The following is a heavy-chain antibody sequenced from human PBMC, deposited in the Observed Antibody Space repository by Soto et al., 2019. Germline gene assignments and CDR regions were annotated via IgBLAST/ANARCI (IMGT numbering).Heavy chain of an antibody. CDR1: GFKFSDYG. D-gene: IGHD3-16*01. J-gene: IGHJ4*02. CDR2: VLYDGSKK. V-gene: IGHV3-30*18. Sequence: QVHLVESGGGVAQPGTSLRLSCRASGFKFSDYGMDWVRQAPGKGLEWVSRVLYDGSKKYYADSVKGRFTISRDNPRNTLYLHMDSLRAEDTGVYYCVKDLALMGDYWGQGTPVTVSS. CDR3: VKDLALMGDY.